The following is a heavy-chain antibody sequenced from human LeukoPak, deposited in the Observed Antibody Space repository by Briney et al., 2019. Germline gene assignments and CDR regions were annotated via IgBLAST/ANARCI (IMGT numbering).Heavy chain of an antibody. CDR2: IRYDGSNK. V-gene: IGHV3-30*02. J-gene: IGHJ4*02. D-gene: IGHD3-3*01. Sequence: GGSLRLSCAASGFIFSNYGMHWVRQAPGKGLEWVAFIRYDGSNKYYADSVKGRFTISRDNSKNTLYLQMNSLRAEDTAVYYCAREWSGYYSFDYWGQGTLVTVSS. CDR1: GFIFSNYG. CDR3: AREWSGYYSFDY.